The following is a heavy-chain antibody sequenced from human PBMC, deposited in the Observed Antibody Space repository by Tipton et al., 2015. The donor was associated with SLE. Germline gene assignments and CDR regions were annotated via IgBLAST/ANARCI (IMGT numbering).Heavy chain of an antibody. J-gene: IGHJ5*02. CDR1: GYTFNNYA. Sequence: QLVQSGAEVKKPGASVKVSCKASGYTFNNYAISWVRQAPGQGLEWMGWVSIYKSYYAQSLQDRVIMTTDTSTNTAYMELRSLTSDDTAVYFCARLGSDIAQVPAAMLELDPWGQGTLVTVSS. CDR2: VSIYKS. CDR3: ARLGSDIAQVPAAMLELDP. D-gene: IGHD2-2*01. V-gene: IGHV1-18*01.